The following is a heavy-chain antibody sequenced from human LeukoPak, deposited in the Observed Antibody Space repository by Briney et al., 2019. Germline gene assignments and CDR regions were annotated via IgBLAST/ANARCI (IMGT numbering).Heavy chain of an antibody. CDR1: GDSVSSNSAA. D-gene: IGHD3-10*01. J-gene: IGHJ3*02. Sequence: SQTLSLTCAISGDSVSSNSAAWNWIRQSPSRGLEWLGRTYYRSKWYNDYAVSVKSRITINPDTSKNQFSLQLNSVTPEDTAVYYCARVFQERITMVRGVIRPFDIWGQGTMVTVSS. V-gene: IGHV6-1*01. CDR2: TYYRSKWYN. CDR3: ARVFQERITMVRGVIRPFDI.